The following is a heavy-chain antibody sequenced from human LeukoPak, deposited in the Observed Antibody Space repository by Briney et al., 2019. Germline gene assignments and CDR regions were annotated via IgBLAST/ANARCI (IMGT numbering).Heavy chain of an antibody. J-gene: IGHJ5*02. CDR2: NIPIFGTA. CDR1: GGTFSSYA. CDR3: ARDRGCSGGSCYSPNWFDP. V-gene: IGHV1-69*05. Sequence: SVKVSCKASGGTFSSYAISWVRQAPGQGLEWMGGNIPIFGTANYAQKFQGRVTITTDESTSTAYMELSSLRSEDTAVYYCARDRGCSGGSCYSPNWFDPWGQGTLVTVSS. D-gene: IGHD2-15*01.